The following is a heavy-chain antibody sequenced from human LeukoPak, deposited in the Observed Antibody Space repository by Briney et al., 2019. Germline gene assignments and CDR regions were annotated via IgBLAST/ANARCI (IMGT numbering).Heavy chain of an antibody. CDR2: IKQDGNEK. CDR1: GFTSSNYW. CDR3: ASGFDSRFFDK. Sequence: GGSLRLSCAASGFTSSNYWMTWVRQAPGKGLEWVANIKQDGNEKYYVDSVKGRFTISRDNAKNSLYLQMNSLRAEDTAVYYCASGFDSRFFDKWGQGTLVTVSS. V-gene: IGHV3-7*01. D-gene: IGHD3-22*01. J-gene: IGHJ4*02.